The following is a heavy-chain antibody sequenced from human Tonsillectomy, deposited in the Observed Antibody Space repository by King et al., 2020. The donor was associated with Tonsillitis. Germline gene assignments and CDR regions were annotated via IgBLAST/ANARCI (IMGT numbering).Heavy chain of an antibody. CDR2: IYYSEST. J-gene: IGHJ4*02. CDR1: GGSISSSSYY. CDR3: AGGRIRDFDY. V-gene: IGHV4-39*01. D-gene: IGHD2/OR15-2a*01. Sequence: QLQESGPGLVKPSETLSLTCTVSGGSISSSSYYWGWIRQSPGKGLEWIASIYYSESTYYNPSLKSRVTISVNTSKNQFSLKLSSVTAADTAVFYCAGGRIRDFDYWGQGTLVTVSS.